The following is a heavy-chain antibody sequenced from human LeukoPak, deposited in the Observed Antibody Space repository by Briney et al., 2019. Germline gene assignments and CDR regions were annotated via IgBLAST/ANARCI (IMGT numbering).Heavy chain of an antibody. V-gene: IGHV4-39*01. Sequence: NPSETLSLTCTVSGGSISSSSYYWGWIRQPPGKGLEWIGSIYYSGSTYYNPSLKSRVTISVDTSKNQFSLKLSSVTAADTAVYYCARQPLTFIVVVPAAIYWFDPWGQGTLVTVSS. J-gene: IGHJ5*02. CDR2: IYYSGST. CDR3: ARQPLTFIVVVPAAIYWFDP. D-gene: IGHD2-2*01. CDR1: GGSISSSSYY.